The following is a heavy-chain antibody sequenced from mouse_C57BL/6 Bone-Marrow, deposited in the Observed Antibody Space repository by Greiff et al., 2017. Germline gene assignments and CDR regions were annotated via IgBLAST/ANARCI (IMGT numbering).Heavy chain of an antibody. CDR3: ARESSGYNAMDY. CDR2: IYPGSGST. D-gene: IGHD3-2*02. V-gene: IGHV1-55*01. Sequence: VQLQQPGAELVKPGASVKMSCKASGYTFTSYWITWVKQRPGQGLEWIGDIYPGSGSTNYNEKFKSKATLTVDTSSSTAYMQLSSLTSEDSAVYYCARESSGYNAMDYWGQGTSVTVSS. CDR1: GYTFTSYW. J-gene: IGHJ4*01.